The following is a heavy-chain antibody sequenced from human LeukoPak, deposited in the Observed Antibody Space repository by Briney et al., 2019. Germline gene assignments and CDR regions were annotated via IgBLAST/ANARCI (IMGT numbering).Heavy chain of an antibody. J-gene: IGHJ6*04. CDR1: GFTFSSYA. D-gene: IGHD6-19*01. V-gene: IGHV3-23*01. Sequence: GGSLRLSCAASGFTFSSYAMSWVRQASGKGLEWVSAISGSGGSTYYADSVKGRFTISRDNSKNTLYLQMNSLRAEDTAVYYCAKDSSGWYGPYYYGMDVWGKGTTVTVSS. CDR3: AKDSSGWYGPYYYGMDV. CDR2: ISGSGGST.